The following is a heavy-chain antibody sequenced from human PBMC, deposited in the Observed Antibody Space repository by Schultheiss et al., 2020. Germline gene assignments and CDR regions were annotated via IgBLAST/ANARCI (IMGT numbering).Heavy chain of an antibody. CDR1: GFTFSSHS. Sequence: GGSLRLSCAASGFTFSSHSMNWVRQAPGKGLEWVSSISSSSSYIYYADSVKGRFTISRDNAKNSLYLQMNSLRAEDTAVYYCASDYYASASPLGYWGQGTLVTVSS. CDR2: ISSSSSYI. CDR3: ASDYYASASPLGY. V-gene: IGHV3-21*01. D-gene: IGHD3-10*01. J-gene: IGHJ4*02.